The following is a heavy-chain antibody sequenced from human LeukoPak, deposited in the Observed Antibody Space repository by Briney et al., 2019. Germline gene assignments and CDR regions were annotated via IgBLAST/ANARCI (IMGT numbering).Heavy chain of an antibody. CDR3: ARGLRIAPAGKDY. D-gene: IGHD6-13*01. J-gene: IGHJ4*02. CDR2: ISYDGSNK. CDR1: GFTFSSYG. Sequence: GSLRLSCAASGFTFSSYGMHWVRQAPGKGLEWVAVISYDGSNKYYADSVKGRFTISRDNSKNTLYLQMNSLRSEDTAVYYCARGLRIAPAGKDYWGQGTLVTVSS. V-gene: IGHV3-30*03.